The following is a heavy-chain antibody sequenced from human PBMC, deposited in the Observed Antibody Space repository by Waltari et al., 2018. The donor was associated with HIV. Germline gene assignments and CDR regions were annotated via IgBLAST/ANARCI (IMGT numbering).Heavy chain of an antibody. J-gene: IGHJ4*02. CDR2: IYYSGST. CDR3: ARPSDTAPLAY. Sequence: QLQLQESGPGLVKPSETLSLTCTVSGGSISSSSYYWGWIRQPPGKGLEWIGSIYYSGSTYYNPSLKSRVTISVDTSKNQFSLKLSSVTAADTAVYYCARPSDTAPLAYWGQGTLVTVSS. V-gene: IGHV4-39*01. D-gene: IGHD5-18*01. CDR1: GGSISSSSYY.